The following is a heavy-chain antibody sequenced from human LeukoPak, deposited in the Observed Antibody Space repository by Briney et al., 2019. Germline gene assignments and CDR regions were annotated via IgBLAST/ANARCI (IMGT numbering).Heavy chain of an antibody. CDR2: IYNDETSA. Sequence: GGSLRLSCAASGFXFSNTWIYWVRQGPGKGLVWLSRIYNDETSASYADSVKGRFTISRDNAKNTLYLQMDSLRVDDTAVYYCARGAPIDYWGQGTLVTVSS. V-gene: IGHV3-74*01. CDR3: ARGAPIDY. J-gene: IGHJ4*02. CDR1: GFXFSNTW.